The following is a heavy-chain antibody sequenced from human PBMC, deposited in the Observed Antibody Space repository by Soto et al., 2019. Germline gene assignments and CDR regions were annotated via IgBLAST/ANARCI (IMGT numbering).Heavy chain of an antibody. V-gene: IGHV1-18*04. D-gene: IGHD1-26*01. CDR3: ARDRLGATGDY. CDR2: ISAYNANT. J-gene: IGHJ4*02. CDR1: GYTFTSYG. Sequence: ASVTVSCTASGYTFTSYGISWVRQAPGQGLEWMGWISAYNANTNYAQKLQGRVTMTTDTSTSTSYMELRSLRSDDTAVYFCARDRLGATGDYWGQGNIVTVSS.